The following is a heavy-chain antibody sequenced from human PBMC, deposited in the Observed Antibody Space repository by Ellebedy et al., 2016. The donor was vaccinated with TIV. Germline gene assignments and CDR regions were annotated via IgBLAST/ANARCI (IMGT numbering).Heavy chain of an antibody. J-gene: IGHJ4*02. D-gene: IGHD1-7*01. V-gene: IGHV4-34*01. Sequence: GSLRLSXAVYGGSFSGYYWSWIRQPPGKGLEWIGEINHSGSTNYNPSLKSRVTISVDTSKNQFSLKLSSVTAADTAVYYCARGYGELTSWGQGTLVTVSS. CDR1: GGSFSGYY. CDR3: ARGYGELTS. CDR2: INHSGST.